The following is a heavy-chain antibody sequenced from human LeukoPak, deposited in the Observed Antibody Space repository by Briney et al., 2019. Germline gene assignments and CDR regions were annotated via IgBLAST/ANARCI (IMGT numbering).Heavy chain of an antibody. Sequence: PSETLSLTCAVYGGSFSGYYWSWIRQPPGKGLEWIGEINHSGSTNYNPSLKSRVTISVDTSENQFSLKLSSVTAADTAVYYCARQLLLWFGELSWDYWGQGTLVTVSS. V-gene: IGHV4-34*01. CDR3: ARQLLLWFGELSWDY. CDR1: GGSFSGYY. CDR2: INHSGST. J-gene: IGHJ4*02. D-gene: IGHD3-10*01.